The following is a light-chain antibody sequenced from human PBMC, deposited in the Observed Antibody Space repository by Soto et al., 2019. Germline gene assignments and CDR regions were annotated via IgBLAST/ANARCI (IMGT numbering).Light chain of an antibody. CDR2: DNN. CDR3: GTWDSSLRAGV. CDR1: SSNIGNNY. J-gene: IGLJ2*01. V-gene: IGLV1-51*01. Sequence: QSVLTQPPSVSAAPGQKVTISRSGSSSNIGNNYVSWYQHLPGTAPKLLIYDNNKRPSGIPDRFSGSKSGTSATLGITGLQTGDEADDYCGTWDSSLRAGVFGGGTKLTV.